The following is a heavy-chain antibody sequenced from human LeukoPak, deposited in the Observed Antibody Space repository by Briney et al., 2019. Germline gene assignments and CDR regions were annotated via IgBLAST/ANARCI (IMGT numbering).Heavy chain of an antibody. J-gene: IGHJ6*02. D-gene: IGHD1-26*01. Sequence: GGSLRLSCAASGFNFGDKFMSWIRQAPGKRLEWLSYISSNGRTIHYADSVKGRFTISRDNANKSLYLQMNNLGAEDTAVYYCARVPGHYYYYGMDVWGQGTTVIVSS. V-gene: IGHV3-11*01. CDR3: ARVPGHYYYYGMDV. CDR2: ISSNGRTI. CDR1: GFNFGDKF.